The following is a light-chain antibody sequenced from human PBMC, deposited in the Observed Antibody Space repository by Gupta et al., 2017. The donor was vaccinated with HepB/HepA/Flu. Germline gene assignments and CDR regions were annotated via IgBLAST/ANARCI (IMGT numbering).Light chain of an antibody. Sequence: EVVLTQSPGTLSLSPGETATLSCRTSQSVSSSFLAWYQQKTGQAPRLLIYGASSRATGIPDRFSGSGSGTDFTLTISRLEPDDFAVYFCQQYGDSPQTFGQGAKVEIE. V-gene: IGKV3-20*01. CDR1: QSVSSSF. CDR2: GAS. CDR3: QQYGDSPQT. J-gene: IGKJ1*01.